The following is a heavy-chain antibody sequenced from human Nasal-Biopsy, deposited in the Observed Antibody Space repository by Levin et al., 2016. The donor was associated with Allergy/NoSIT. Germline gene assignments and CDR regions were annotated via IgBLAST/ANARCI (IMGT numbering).Heavy chain of an antibody. D-gene: IGHD3-10*01. J-gene: IGHJ5*02. CDR2: IYYSGSV. CDR3: ARARGEASHFEP. CDR1: GGSISSNGYS. V-gene: IGHV4-30-2*01. Sequence: SETLSLTCAVSGGSISSNGYSWSWIRQPPGKGLEWIGHIYYSGSVNYNPSLKSRVTISTDRSKNHFSLNLSPVTAADTAVYYCARARGEASHFEPWGQGTLVTVSS.